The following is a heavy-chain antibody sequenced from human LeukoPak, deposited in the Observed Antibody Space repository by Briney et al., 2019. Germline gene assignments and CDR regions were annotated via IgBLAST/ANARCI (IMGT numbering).Heavy chain of an antibody. CDR3: ASGYHNWFDP. CDR2: ISSSSSYI. V-gene: IGHV3-21*01. Sequence: GGSLRLSCGASGFTFSSYSMNWVRQAPGKGLEWVSSISSSSSYIYYADSVKGRFTISRDNAKNSLYLQMNSLRAEDTAVYYCASGYHNWFDPWGQGTLVTVSS. CDR1: GFTFSSYS. J-gene: IGHJ5*02. D-gene: IGHD5-18*01.